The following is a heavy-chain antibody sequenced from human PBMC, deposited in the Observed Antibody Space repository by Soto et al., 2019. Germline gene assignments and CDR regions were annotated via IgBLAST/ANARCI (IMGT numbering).Heavy chain of an antibody. D-gene: IGHD5-18*01. Sequence: EVQLLESGGGLVQPGGSLRLSCAASGFTFSSYAMSWVRQAPGKGLEWVSAISGSGGSTYYADSVKGRFTISRDNSKNTLYLQMNSLRAEDTAVYYCARVGYSYGRGFDYWGQGTLVTVSS. J-gene: IGHJ4*02. CDR3: ARVGYSYGRGFDY. CDR2: ISGSGGST. V-gene: IGHV3-23*01. CDR1: GFTFSSYA.